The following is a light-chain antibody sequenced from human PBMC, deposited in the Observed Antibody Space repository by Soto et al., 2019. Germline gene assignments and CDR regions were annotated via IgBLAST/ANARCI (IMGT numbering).Light chain of an antibody. CDR2: GAS. Sequence: EIVLTQSPGTLSLSPGERATLSCRASQLVTSNYLVWYQQKPGQAPRLLIYGASSRATGIPDRFTGSGSGTDFTLSISRLEPEDSAVYYCQQYGRSPLTFSGGTKVDIK. J-gene: IGKJ4*01. CDR3: QQYGRSPLT. V-gene: IGKV3-20*01. CDR1: QLVTSNY.